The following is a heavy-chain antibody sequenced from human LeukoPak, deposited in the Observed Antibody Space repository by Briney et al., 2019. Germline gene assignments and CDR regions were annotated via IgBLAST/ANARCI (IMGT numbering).Heavy chain of an antibody. V-gene: IGHV4-34*01. CDR2: IYYSGST. CDR1: GGSFSGYY. D-gene: IGHD3-10*01. Sequence: PSETLSLTCAVYGGSFSGYYWSWIRQPPGKGLEWIGSIYYSGSTYYNPSLKSRVTISVDTSKNQFSLKLSSVTAADTAVYYCARGDYGSGSYYLNWGQGTLVTVSS. J-gene: IGHJ4*02. CDR3: ARGDYGSGSYYLN.